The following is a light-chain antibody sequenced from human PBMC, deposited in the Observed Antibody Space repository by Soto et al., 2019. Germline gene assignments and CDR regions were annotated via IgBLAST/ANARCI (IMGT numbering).Light chain of an antibody. CDR3: QQRRYWPVT. CDR2: DAS. V-gene: IGKV3-11*01. J-gene: IGKJ1*01. Sequence: EIVLTQSPAILSMSPGERATLSCRASQSVSSYFAWYQQKPGQAPRLLFYDASNTATGVPARFSGSGSGKDFTLTISSLAHEDFAVYYCQQRRYWPVTFGQGTKVEIK. CDR1: QSVSSY.